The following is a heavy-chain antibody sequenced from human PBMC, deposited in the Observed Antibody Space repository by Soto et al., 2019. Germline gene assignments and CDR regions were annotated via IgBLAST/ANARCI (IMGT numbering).Heavy chain of an antibody. D-gene: IGHD3-10*01. CDR3: ARGPYVFTVGRVRVFDY. CDR1: GGSFSGYY. CDR2: INHSGST. J-gene: IGHJ4*02. V-gene: IGHV4-34*01. Sequence: SETLSLTCAVYGGSFSGYYWSWIRQPPGKGLEWIGEINHSGSTNYNPSLKSRVTISVDTSKNQFSLKLSSVTAADTAVYYCARGPYVFTVGRVRVFDYWGQGTLVTVSS.